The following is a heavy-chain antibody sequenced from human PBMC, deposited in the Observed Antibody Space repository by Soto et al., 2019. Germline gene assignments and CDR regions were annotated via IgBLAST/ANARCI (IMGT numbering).Heavy chain of an antibody. D-gene: IGHD2-15*01. Sequence: EVQLLESGGGLVQPGGSLRLSCAASGFTFSSYAMSWVRQAPGKGLEWVSSLSGSGGCTYYADSVKGRFTISRDNSKNTLYLQMKSLRAEDTAVYYCGRILLGYCSGVSCYSVGGLEYYYYYYGMEFWGQGSTVTVSS. CDR2: LSGSGGCT. J-gene: IGHJ6*02. CDR3: GRILLGYCSGVSCYSVGGLEYYYYYYGMEF. CDR1: GFTFSSYA. V-gene: IGHV3-23*01.